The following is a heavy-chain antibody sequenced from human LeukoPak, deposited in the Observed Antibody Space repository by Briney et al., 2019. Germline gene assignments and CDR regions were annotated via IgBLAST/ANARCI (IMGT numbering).Heavy chain of an antibody. CDR2: ISGSGGST. J-gene: IGHJ4*02. Sequence: GGSLRLSCAASGFTFSSYAMSWVRQAPGKGLEWLSAISGSGGSTYYADSVKGRFTISRDNSKNTLYLQMNSLRAEDTAVYYCAKDPRYSSSWYYFDYWGQGTLVTVSS. V-gene: IGHV3-23*01. D-gene: IGHD6-13*01. CDR1: GFTFSSYA. CDR3: AKDPRYSSSWYYFDY.